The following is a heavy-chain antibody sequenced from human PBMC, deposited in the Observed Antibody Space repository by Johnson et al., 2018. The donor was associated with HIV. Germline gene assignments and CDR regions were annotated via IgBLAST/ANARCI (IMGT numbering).Heavy chain of an antibody. CDR3: TSLVLGALRAFYI. J-gene: IGHJ3*02. CDR2: IRSKAYGGTT. CDR1: GFTFGDYA. Sequence: VQLVESGGGLVQPGRSLRLSCTASGFTFGDYAMSWFRQAPGKGLEWVGFIRSKAYGGTTEYAASVKGRFTISRDDSKSIAYLQMNSLKTEDTAVYYCTSLVLGALRAFYIWGQGTMVTVSS. V-gene: IGHV3-49*03. D-gene: IGHD3-16*01.